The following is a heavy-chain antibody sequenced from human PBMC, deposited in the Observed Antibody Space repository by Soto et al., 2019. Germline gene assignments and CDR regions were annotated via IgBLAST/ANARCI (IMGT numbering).Heavy chain of an antibody. CDR2: IYHSGST. D-gene: IGHD6-13*01. Sequence: QVQLQESGPGLVKPSGTLSLTCAVSGGSISSSNWWSWVRQPPGKGLEWIGEIYHSGSTNYNPSLESRVTLSVDKSKNQFSLKLRSVNAADTAVYYCARDQGGIAAVGRHFDYWGQGTLVTVSS. V-gene: IGHV4-4*02. CDR1: GGSISSSNW. J-gene: IGHJ4*02. CDR3: ARDQGGIAAVGRHFDY.